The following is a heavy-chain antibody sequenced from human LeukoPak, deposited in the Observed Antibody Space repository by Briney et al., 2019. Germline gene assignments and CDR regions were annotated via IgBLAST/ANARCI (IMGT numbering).Heavy chain of an antibody. V-gene: IGHV3-7*01. J-gene: IGHJ4*02. CDR2: IKEDGGEK. CDR1: GVTFSNYW. D-gene: IGHD6-13*01. Sequence: GGSLRLSCTASGVTFSNYWMSWVRRAPGKGLEWVADIKEDGGEKNYVDSVRGRFTITRDNSRNSLYLQMNSLRGEDTAVYYCATERRGSSTYDGKEAFDFWGQGTLVTVSS. CDR3: ATERRGSSTYDGKEAFDF.